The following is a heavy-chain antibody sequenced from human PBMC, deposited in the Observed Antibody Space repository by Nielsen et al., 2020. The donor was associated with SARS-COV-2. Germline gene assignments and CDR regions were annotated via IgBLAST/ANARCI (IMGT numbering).Heavy chain of an antibody. J-gene: IGHJ4*02. Sequence: SLKISCAASGFTFDDYAMHWVRQAPGKGLEWVSGISWNSGSIGYADSVKGRFTISRDNAKNSLYLQMNSLRAEDTALYYCAKLPHAYAVADYEFDYWGQGTLVTVSS. CDR3: AKLPHAYAVADYEFDY. CDR2: ISWNSGSI. V-gene: IGHV3-9*01. CDR1: GFTFDDYA. D-gene: IGHD6-19*01.